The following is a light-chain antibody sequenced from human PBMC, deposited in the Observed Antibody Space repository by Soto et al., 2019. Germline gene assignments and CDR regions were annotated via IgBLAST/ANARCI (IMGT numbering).Light chain of an antibody. J-gene: IGLJ1*01. CDR2: GHS. CDR1: SSNIGAGYD. V-gene: IGLV1-40*01. CDR3: QSYDNSLSALV. Sequence: QSVLTQPPSVSGAPGQRVTISCTGSSSNIGAGYDVHWYWQLPVTAPKLLIDGHSNRPSGVPDRFSDSKSGTSASLAITGLQAEDEADYYCQSYDNSLSALVFGTGTKVTVL.